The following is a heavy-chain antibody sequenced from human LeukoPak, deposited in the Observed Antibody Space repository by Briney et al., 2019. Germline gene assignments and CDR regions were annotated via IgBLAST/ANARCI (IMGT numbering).Heavy chain of an antibody. CDR2: IYYSGST. Sequence: PSETLSLTCTVSGGSISSYYWSWIRQPPGKGLEWIGYIYYSGSTNYNPSLKSRVTISVDTSKNQLSLKLSSVTAADTAVYYYARVYHYYDSSGYYSIHDCWGQGTLVTVSS. V-gene: IGHV4-59*01. D-gene: IGHD3-22*01. CDR3: ARVYHYYDSSGYYSIHDC. CDR1: GGSISSYY. J-gene: IGHJ4*02.